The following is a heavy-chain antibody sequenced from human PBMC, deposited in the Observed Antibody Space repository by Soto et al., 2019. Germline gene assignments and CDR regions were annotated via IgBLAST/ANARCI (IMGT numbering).Heavy chain of an antibody. CDR1: GYTFTSYA. V-gene: IGHV1-3*01. D-gene: IGHD2-8*02. J-gene: IGHJ6*02. Sequence: GTSVKVSCKASGYTFTSYAMHWVRQASGQRLEWMGWINAGNGNTKYSQKFQGRVTITRDTSASTAYMELSSLRSEDTAVYYCARVSCDVAGGGGCGYYYYYYGMYVWGQGTTVTVSS. CDR2: INAGNGNT. CDR3: ARVSCDVAGGGGCGYYYYYYGMYV.